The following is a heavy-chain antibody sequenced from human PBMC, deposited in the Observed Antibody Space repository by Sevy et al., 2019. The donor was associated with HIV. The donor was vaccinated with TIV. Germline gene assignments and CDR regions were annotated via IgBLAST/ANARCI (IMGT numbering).Heavy chain of an antibody. D-gene: IGHD1-26*01. J-gene: IGHJ6*02. CDR2: INPSGGST. CDR3: AKGMGATRGYYYYGMDV. V-gene: IGHV1-46*01. CDR1: GYTFTSYY. Sequence: ASVKVSCKASGYTFTSYYMHWVRQAPGQGLEWMGIINPSGGSTSYAQKFQGRVTMTRETSTSTVYMELSSLRSEDTAVYYCAKGMGATRGYYYYGMDVWGQGTTVTVSS.